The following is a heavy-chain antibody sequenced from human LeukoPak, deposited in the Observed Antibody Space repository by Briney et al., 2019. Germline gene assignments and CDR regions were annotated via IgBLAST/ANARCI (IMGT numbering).Heavy chain of an antibody. V-gene: IGHV4-59*01. CDR3: VSGGSYLTK. Sequence: PSETLSLTCTVSGGSISSYYWSWIRQPPGKGLEWIGYIYFSGTTNHNPSLKSRLTISIDRSRNQFSLKLSSVTAADTAIYYCVSGGSYLTKWGQGTLVTVSS. J-gene: IGHJ4*02. CDR2: IYFSGTT. D-gene: IGHD3-10*01. CDR1: GGSISSYY.